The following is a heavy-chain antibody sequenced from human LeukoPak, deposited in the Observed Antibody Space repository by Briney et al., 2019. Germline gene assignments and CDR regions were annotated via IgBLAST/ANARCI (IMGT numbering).Heavy chain of an antibody. V-gene: IGHV3-48*03. CDR3: ARFSRSGDAFDI. J-gene: IGHJ3*02. Sequence: GGSLRLSCAASGFTVSSKYMCWVRQAPGQGLEWVSYISSSGSTIYYANSVKGRFTISRDNAQDSLYLQMNSLRAEDTAVYYCARFSRSGDAFDIWGQGTTVSVSS. CDR1: GFTVSSKY. CDR2: ISSSGSTI. D-gene: IGHD3-10*01.